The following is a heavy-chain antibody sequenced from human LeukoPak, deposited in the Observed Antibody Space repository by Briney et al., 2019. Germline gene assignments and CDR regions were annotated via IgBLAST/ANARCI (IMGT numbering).Heavy chain of an antibody. CDR3: ARLIYGSGSYYPGNYYYYYMDV. D-gene: IGHD3-10*01. V-gene: IGHV3-11*01. Sequence: PGGSLRLSCAASGFTFSDYYMSWIRQAPGKGLEWVSYISSSGSTIYYADSVKGRFTISRDNAQNSLYLQMNSLRAEDTAVYYCARLIYGSGSYYPGNYYYYYMDVWGKGTTVTVSS. J-gene: IGHJ6*03. CDR1: GFTFSDYY. CDR2: ISSSGSTI.